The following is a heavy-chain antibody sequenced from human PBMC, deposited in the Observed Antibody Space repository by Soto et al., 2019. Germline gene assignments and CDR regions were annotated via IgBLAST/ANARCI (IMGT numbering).Heavy chain of an antibody. CDR3: ARWMSGYSYGNYYYYYGMDV. CDR2: INAGNGNT. CDR1: GYTFTSYA. Sequence: ASGKVSCKASGYTFTSYAMHWVRQAPGQRLEWMGWINAGNGNTKYSQKFQGRVTITRDTSASTAYMELSSLRSEDTAVYYCARWMSGYSYGNYYYYYGMDVWGQGTTVTVSS. V-gene: IGHV1-3*01. J-gene: IGHJ6*02. D-gene: IGHD5-18*01.